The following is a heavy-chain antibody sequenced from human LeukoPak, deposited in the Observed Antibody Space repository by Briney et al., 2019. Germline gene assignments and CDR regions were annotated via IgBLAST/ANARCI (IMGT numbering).Heavy chain of an antibody. V-gene: IGHV4-61*02. D-gene: IGHD3-3*01. J-gene: IGHJ6*03. Sequence: SETLSLTCTVSGGSISSGSYYWSWIRQPAGKGLEWIGRIYTSGSTNYNPSLKSRVTISVDTSKNQFSLKLSSVTAADTAVYYCARDGSNFWSGYSHYYYYYYMDVWGKGTTVTVSS. CDR3: ARDGSNFWSGYSHYYYYYYMDV. CDR1: GGSISSGSYY. CDR2: IYTSGST.